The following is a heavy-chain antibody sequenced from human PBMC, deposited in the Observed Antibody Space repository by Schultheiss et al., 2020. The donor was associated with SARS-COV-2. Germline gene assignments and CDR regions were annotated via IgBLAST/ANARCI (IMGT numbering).Heavy chain of an antibody. CDR2: IYTSGST. CDR1: GYSISSGYY. D-gene: IGHD5-18*01. CDR3: ARSLTAMGEFDP. Sequence: SQTLSLTCTVSGYSISSGYYWGWIRQPPGKGLEWIGRIYTSGSTNYNPSLKSRVTISVDTSKNQFSLKLSSVTAADTAVYYCARSLTAMGEFDPWGQGTLVTVSS. J-gene: IGHJ5*02. V-gene: IGHV4-38-2*02.